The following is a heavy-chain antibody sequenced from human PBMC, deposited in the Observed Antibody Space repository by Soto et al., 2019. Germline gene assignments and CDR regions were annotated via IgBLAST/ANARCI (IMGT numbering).Heavy chain of an antibody. CDR3: AHTTSIAAAGTNWFDP. CDR1: GFSLSTSGVG. CDR2: IYWDDDK. V-gene: IGHV2-5*02. D-gene: IGHD6-13*01. J-gene: IGHJ5*02. Sequence: SGPTLVNPTQTLTLTCTFSGFSLSTSGVGVGWIRQPPGKALEWLALIYWDDDKRYSPSLKSRLTITKDTSKNQVVLTMTNMDPVDTATYYCAHTTSIAAAGTNWFDPWGQGTLVTVSS.